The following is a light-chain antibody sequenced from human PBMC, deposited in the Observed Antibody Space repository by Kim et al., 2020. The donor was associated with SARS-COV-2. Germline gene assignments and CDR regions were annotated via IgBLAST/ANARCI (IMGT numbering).Light chain of an antibody. V-gene: IGLV3-1*01. CDR1: TLGDKY. CDR2: QDN. CDR3: QAWDSSTRV. J-gene: IGLJ3*02. Sequence: LSPGQTARITCSGDTLGDKYACWYQQKPGQSPVLVIYQDNKRPSGIPERFSGSNSGNTATLTISGTQAMDEADYYCQAWDSSTRVFGGGTKLTVL.